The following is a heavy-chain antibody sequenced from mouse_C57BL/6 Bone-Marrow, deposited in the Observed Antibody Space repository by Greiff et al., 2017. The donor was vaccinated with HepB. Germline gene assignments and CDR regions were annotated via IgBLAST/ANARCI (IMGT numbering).Heavy chain of an antibody. Sequence: EVMLVESGGGLVQPGGSMKLSCVASGFTFSNYWMNWVRQSPEKGLEWVAQIRLKSDNYATHYAESVKGRFTISRDDSKSSVYLQMNNLRAEDTGIYYCTDYYGFYFDYWGQGTTLTVSS. CDR2: IRLKSDNYAT. CDR3: TDYYGFYFDY. V-gene: IGHV6-3*01. J-gene: IGHJ2*01. CDR1: GFTFSNYW. D-gene: IGHD1-1*01.